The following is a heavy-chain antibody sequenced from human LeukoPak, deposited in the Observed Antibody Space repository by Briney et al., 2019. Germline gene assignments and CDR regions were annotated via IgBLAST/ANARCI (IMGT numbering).Heavy chain of an antibody. D-gene: IGHD3-3*01. J-gene: IGHJ3*02. CDR1: GGPFSGYY. Sequence: SETLSLTCAVYGGPFSGYYWRWIRQTPGKGLEWIGETNHSGSTNYNPSLKSRVTISVDTSKNQFSLKLSSVTAADTAVYYCARGVRLRSDFDIWGQGTMVTVSS. V-gene: IGHV4-34*01. CDR2: TNHSGST. CDR3: ARGVRLRSDFDI.